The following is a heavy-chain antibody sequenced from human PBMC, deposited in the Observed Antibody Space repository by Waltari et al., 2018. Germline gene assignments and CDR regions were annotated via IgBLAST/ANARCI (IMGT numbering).Heavy chain of an antibody. CDR2: ITNDGSGT. CDR1: GLSFSNDW. J-gene: IGHJ2*01. CDR3: VKEAPARGDWYLDL. D-gene: IGHD2-2*01. Sequence: EVQLVESGGGLVQPGGSLRLSGAASGLSFSNDWMHWVRQVPGKGLEWVSRITNDGSGTMYADSVKGRFTISRDNAKNTLFLEMNSLRVEDTAVYYCVKEAPARGDWYLDLWGRGTLLAVSS. V-gene: IGHV3-74*03.